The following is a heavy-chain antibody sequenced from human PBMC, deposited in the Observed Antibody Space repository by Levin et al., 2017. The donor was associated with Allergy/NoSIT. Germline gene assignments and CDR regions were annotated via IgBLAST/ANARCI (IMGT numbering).Heavy chain of an antibody. CDR3: ARVFGTDY. D-gene: IGHD3-10*02. J-gene: IGHJ4*02. CDR2: ISYDGSNK. Sequence: GESLKISCAASGFTFSSYAMHWVRQAPGKGLEWVAVISYDGSNKYYADSVKGRFTISRDNSKNTLYLQMNSLRAEDTAVYYCARVFGTDYWGQGTLVTVSS. V-gene: IGHV3-30-3*01. CDR1: GFTFSSYA.